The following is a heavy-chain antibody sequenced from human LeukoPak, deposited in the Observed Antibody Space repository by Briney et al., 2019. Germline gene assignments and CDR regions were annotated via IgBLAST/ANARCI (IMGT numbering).Heavy chain of an antibody. Sequence: GGSLRLSCAASGFTFSSYSMNWVRQAPGKGLEWVSSISSSSSYIYYADSVKGRFTISRDNAKNSLYLQMNSLRAEDTAVYYCARDSELVDTAMVTYFDYWGQGTLDTVSS. J-gene: IGHJ4*02. CDR1: GFTFSSYS. D-gene: IGHD5-18*01. V-gene: IGHV3-21*01. CDR2: ISSSSSYI. CDR3: ARDSELVDTAMVTYFDY.